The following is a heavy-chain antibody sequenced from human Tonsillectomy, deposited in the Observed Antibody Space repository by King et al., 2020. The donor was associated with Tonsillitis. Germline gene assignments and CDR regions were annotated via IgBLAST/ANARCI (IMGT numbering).Heavy chain of an antibody. V-gene: IGHV1-18*04. CDR1: NYTFTSYG. CDR2: ISAHNGNI. D-gene: IGHD6-13*01. Sequence: QLVQSGAEVKKPGASVKVSCKASNYTFTSYGLSWVRQAPGQGLEWMAWISAHNGNIKYAQKFQGRVTMTTDTSTGTAYMELRSLRSDDTAVYYCARDLFVKQLLVLVHVYWGEGTLVSVSS. J-gene: IGHJ4*02. CDR3: ARDLFVKQLLVLVHVY.